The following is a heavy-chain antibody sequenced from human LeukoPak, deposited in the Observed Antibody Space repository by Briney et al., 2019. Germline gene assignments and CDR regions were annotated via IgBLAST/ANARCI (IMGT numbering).Heavy chain of an antibody. D-gene: IGHD3-10*01. J-gene: IGHJ3*02. V-gene: IGHV4-59*01. CDR1: GDSISSYY. CDR2: IYYGGNT. Sequence: SETLSLTCSVSGDSISSYYWSWIRQSPGKGLEWIDYIYYGGNTRYNPSLKGRVTISADTSKFSLNLNSVTAADTAVYYCARGRVYFYGSGSRYLDDAFDMWGPGTMVTVSS. CDR3: ARGRVYFYGSGSRYLDDAFDM.